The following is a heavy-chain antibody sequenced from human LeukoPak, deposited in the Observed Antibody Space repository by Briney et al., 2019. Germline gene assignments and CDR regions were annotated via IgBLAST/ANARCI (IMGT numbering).Heavy chain of an antibody. CDR3: TRDRRKYCSRTTCFVFDI. J-gene: IGHJ3*02. D-gene: IGHD2-2*01. Sequence: GGSLRLSCAASTFIFSDYAMTWVRQAPGKGLEWVSTSGSGDATYYAHSVKGRFAVSRDNSKKTLYLQLNSLRAEDTAVYYCTRDRRKYCSRTTCFVFDIWGQGTVVSVSS. CDR2: SGSGDAT. CDR1: TFIFSDYA. V-gene: IGHV3-23*01.